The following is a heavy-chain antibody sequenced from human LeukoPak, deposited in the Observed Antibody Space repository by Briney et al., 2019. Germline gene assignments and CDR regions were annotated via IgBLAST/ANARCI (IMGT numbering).Heavy chain of an antibody. Sequence: PGGSLRLSCAASGFAFSTYTIHWVRQTPGKGLEWVAVISGDGSNKYFAESVKGRFTISRDNSKNTLYLQMNSLGAEDTALYYCARDRTGNYDAFDVWGQGTTVTVSS. J-gene: IGHJ3*01. V-gene: IGHV3-30-3*01. CDR2: ISGDGSNK. CDR1: GFAFSTYT. CDR3: ARDRTGNYDAFDV. D-gene: IGHD1-7*01.